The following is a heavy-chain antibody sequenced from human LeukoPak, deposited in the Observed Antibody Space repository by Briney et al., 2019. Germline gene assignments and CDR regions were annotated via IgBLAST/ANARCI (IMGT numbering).Heavy chain of an antibody. CDR2: FDPEDGET. V-gene: IGHV1-24*01. CDR1: GYILTEFS. J-gene: IGHJ4*02. CDR3: ATFLRRGGSDYGYFEY. Sequence: ASVKVSCKVSGYILTEFSMHWVRHGPGKGLEWMGGFDPEDGETIYAQKFQGRVTLTEDTSTDTAYMELSSLRSEDTAVYFCATFLRRGGSDYGYFEYWGQGTLVTVSS. D-gene: IGHD1-26*01.